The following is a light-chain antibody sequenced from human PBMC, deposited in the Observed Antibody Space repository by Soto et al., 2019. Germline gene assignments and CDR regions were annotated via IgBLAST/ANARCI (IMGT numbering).Light chain of an antibody. CDR2: DVS. Sequence: QSALTQSASVSGSPGQSITISGTGTSSDVGVYNYVSWYQQHPGKAPKLIIYDVSNRPSGVSTRFSGSKSGNTASLTISGLQAEDEADYSCSSYTSTNSWVFGGGTKLTVL. CDR1: SSDVGVYNY. J-gene: IGLJ3*02. CDR3: SSYTSTNSWV. V-gene: IGLV2-14*01.